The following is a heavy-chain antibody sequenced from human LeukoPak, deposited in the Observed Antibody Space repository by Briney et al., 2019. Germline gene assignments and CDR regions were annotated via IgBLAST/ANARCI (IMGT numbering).Heavy chain of an antibody. Sequence: SETLSLTCAVYGGSFSGYYWSWIRQPPGKGLEWIGEINHSGSTNYNPSLKSRVTISVDTSKNQFSLKLSSVTVADTAVYYCARGREYYGSGRFYYYGMDVWGQGTTVTVSS. CDR1: GGSFSGYY. V-gene: IGHV4-34*01. D-gene: IGHD3-10*01. CDR3: ARGREYYGSGRFYYYGMDV. J-gene: IGHJ6*02. CDR2: INHSGST.